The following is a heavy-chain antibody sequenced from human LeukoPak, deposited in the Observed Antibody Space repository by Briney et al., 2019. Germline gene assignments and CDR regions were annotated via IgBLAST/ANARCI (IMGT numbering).Heavy chain of an antibody. D-gene: IGHD4-17*01. J-gene: IGHJ6*03. CDR3: ARDTTVTTSFLRYYYYYMDV. CDR1: GFTFSSYE. V-gene: IGHV3-48*03. Sequence: GGSLRLSCAASGFTFSSYEMNWVRQAPGKGLEWVSYISSSGSTIYYADSVKGRFTISRDNAKNSLYLQMNSLRAEDTAVYYCARDTTVTTSFLRYYYYYMDVWGKGTTVTVSS. CDR2: ISSSGSTI.